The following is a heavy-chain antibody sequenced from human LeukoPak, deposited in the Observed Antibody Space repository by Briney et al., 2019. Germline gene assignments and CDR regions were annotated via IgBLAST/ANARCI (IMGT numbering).Heavy chain of an antibody. CDR2: IGTAGDT. Sequence: GGSLRLSCADSGFTFSSYDMHWVRQATGKGLEWVSAIGTAGDTYYPGSVKGRFTISRENAKNSLYLQMNSLRAGDTALYYCARARGYSIEATAYAFDIWGQGTMVTVSS. D-gene: IGHD5-12*01. J-gene: IGHJ3*02. CDR3: ARARGYSIEATAYAFDI. CDR1: GFTFSSYD. V-gene: IGHV3-13*01.